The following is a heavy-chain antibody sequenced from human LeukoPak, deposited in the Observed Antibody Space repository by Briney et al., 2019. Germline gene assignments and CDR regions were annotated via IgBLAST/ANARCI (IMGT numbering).Heavy chain of an antibody. CDR2: IHYSGST. D-gene: IGHD5-18*01. Sequence: SETLSLTCTVSGGSINNYYWSWIRQPPGKGLEWIGYIHYSGSTNYNPSLKSRVTISVDTSKNQFSLKLSSVTAADTAVYYCARTTEGGYTYGYFYYYYTDVWGKGTTVTISS. CDR1: GGSINNYY. V-gene: IGHV4-59*01. J-gene: IGHJ6*03. CDR3: ARTTEGGYTYGYFYYYYTDV.